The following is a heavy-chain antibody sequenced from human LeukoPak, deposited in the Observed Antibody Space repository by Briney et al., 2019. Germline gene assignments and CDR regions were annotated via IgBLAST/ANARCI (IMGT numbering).Heavy chain of an antibody. CDR3: ARIRYNRNYAADY. D-gene: IGHD1-7*01. J-gene: IGHJ4*02. Sequence: SETVSLTYAVYGGSFRGYYWSWIRQPPGKGLEWIGEINPSGDTNYNPSLKSRVTISVDTSKNQFSLKLSSVTAADTAVYYCARIRYNRNYAADYWGQGTLVTVSS. CDR1: GGSFRGYY. V-gene: IGHV4-34*01. CDR2: INPSGDT.